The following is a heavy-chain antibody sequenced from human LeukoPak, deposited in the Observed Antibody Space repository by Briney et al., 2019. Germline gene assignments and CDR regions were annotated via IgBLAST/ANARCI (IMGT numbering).Heavy chain of an antibody. J-gene: IGHJ4*02. V-gene: IGHV1-69*05. CDR3: ARDLDTALEFDY. Sequence: SVKVSCKASGGTFSSYAISWVRQAPGQGLEWMGRIIPIFGTANYAQKFQGRVTVTTDESTSTAYMELSSLRSEDTAVYYCARDLDTALEFDYWGQGTLVTVSS. CDR2: IIPIFGTA. CDR1: GGTFSSYA. D-gene: IGHD5-18*01.